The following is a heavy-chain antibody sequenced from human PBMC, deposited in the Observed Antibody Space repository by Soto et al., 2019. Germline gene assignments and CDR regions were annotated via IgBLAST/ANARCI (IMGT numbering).Heavy chain of an antibody. CDR3: ARVNYYGSGSYQDFFYFYALDV. CDR2: MNPNSGDT. J-gene: IGHJ6*02. V-gene: IGHV1-8*01. D-gene: IGHD3-10*01. Sequence: ASVKVSCKNSGYTFSTYDINWVRQAPGQGLEWMGWMNPNSGDTGYAQKFLGRLTMTRDSTIRTVYMELSSLSSEDTAVYYCARVNYYGSGSYQDFFYFYALDVWGQGTTVTVSS. CDR1: GYTFSTYD.